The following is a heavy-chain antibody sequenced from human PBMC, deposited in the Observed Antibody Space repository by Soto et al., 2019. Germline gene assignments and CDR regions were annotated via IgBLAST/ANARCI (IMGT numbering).Heavy chain of an antibody. CDR3: ARARISMIVGGAYYYAMDA. Sequence: QVQLVQSGAEVKKPGSSVKVSCKASAGTFSSYAMNWVRQAPGQGLEWMGGIIPMFATRNYAQKFQGRVTITADESTRTAYMELSRLRSEDTAVYYCARARISMIVGGAYYYAMDAWGQGTTVTVSS. CDR1: AGTFSSYA. D-gene: IGHD3-22*01. CDR2: IIPMFATR. J-gene: IGHJ6*02. V-gene: IGHV1-69*12.